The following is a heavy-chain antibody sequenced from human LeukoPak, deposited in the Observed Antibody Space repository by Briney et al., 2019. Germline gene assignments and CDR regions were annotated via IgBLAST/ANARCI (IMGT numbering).Heavy chain of an antibody. CDR3: ARGSGEWLFYPT. J-gene: IGHJ5*02. CDR2: IYTSGST. D-gene: IGHD3-3*01. V-gene: IGHV4-61*02. Sequence: SETLSLTCTVSGGSISSGSYYWSWIRQPAGKGLEWIGRIYTSGSTNYNPSLKSRVTMSVDTSKNQFSLKLSSVTAADTAVYYCARGSGEWLFYPTWGQGTLVTVSS. CDR1: GGSISSGSYY.